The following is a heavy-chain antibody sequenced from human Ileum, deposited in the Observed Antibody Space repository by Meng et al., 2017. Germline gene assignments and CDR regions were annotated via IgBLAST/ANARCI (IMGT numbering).Heavy chain of an antibody. V-gene: IGHV4-30-2*01. D-gene: IGHD2/OR15-2a*01. J-gene: IGHJ4*02. Sequence: HLQLQESGPGLVTSSQTLSLTCTASGGSISSSAYSWTWIRQPPGKGLEWIGYIYQVGSTNYNPSLKSRVTIFVDTSKNQFSLKLTSVTAADTAVYYCASSTSGPELNYWGQGTLVTVSS. CDR1: GGSISSSAYS. CDR3: ASSTSGPELNY. CDR2: IYQVGST.